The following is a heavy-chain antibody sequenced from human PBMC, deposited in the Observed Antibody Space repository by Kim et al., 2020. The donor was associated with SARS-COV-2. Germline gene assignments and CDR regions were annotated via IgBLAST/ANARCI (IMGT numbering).Heavy chain of an antibody. Sequence: GGSLRLSCAASGFTFSSYAMHWVRQAPGKGLEWVAVISYDGSNKYYADSVKGRFTISRDNSKNTLYLQMNSLRAEDTAVYYCARDMSGFTALDYWGQGTLVTVSS. D-gene: IGHD2-15*01. CDR1: GFTFSSYA. V-gene: IGHV3-30-3*01. CDR3: ARDMSGFTALDY. CDR2: ISYDGSNK. J-gene: IGHJ4*02.